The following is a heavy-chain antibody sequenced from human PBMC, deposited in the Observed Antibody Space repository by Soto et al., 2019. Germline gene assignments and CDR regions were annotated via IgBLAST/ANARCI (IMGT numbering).Heavy chain of an antibody. CDR1: GGTVSSYS. CDR3: ASPWVQLEQYYYYYYGMDV. Sequence: ASVEVSCKASGGTVSSYSISWVLQAPGQGLEWMGGIIPIFGTANYAQKFQGRVTITADESTSTAYMELSSLRSEDTAVYYCASPWVQLEQYYYYYYGMDVWGQGTTVTVSS. V-gene: IGHV1-69*13. CDR2: IIPIFGTA. D-gene: IGHD1-1*01. J-gene: IGHJ6*02.